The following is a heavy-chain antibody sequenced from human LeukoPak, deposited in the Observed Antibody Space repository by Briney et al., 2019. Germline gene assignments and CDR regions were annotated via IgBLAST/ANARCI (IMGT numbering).Heavy chain of an antibody. CDR3: ARPRNTIFYYYGMDV. CDR2: IWHDGATK. CDR1: GFIFSNYA. J-gene: IGHJ6*02. Sequence: GGSLRLSCKTSGFIFSNYAMHWVRQAPGKGLDWVAMIWHDGATKFYADSVKGRFTISRDNSKNTLYLQMSSLRAEDTALYYCARPRNTIFYYYGMDVWGQGTTVTVSS. D-gene: IGHD3-3*01. V-gene: IGHV3-33*01.